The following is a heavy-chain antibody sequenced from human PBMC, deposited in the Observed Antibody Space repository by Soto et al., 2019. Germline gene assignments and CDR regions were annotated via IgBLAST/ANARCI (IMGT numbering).Heavy chain of an antibody. J-gene: IGHJ4*02. CDR2: IKTDGSSP. V-gene: IGHV3-74*01. D-gene: IGHD3-10*01. Sequence: GGSLRLSCVASGFTFNNYWMHWVRQVPGKGLVWVSRIKTDGSSPNYADSVEGRFTISSDNAKNTLYLQMNSLRAADTAVYYCARDRFAGSGSCDNWGQGTLVTVSS. CDR3: ARDRFAGSGSCDN. CDR1: GFTFNNYW.